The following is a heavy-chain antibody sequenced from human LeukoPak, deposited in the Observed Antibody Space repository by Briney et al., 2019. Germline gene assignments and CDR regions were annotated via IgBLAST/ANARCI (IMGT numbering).Heavy chain of an antibody. Sequence: GGSLRLSCEASGFTFSTYSMSWVRQAPGKGLEWVSSIDSTTSYIYYADSLKGRFIISRDNAKNSLSLQVSSLRAEDTAVYYCARDFRTQLDGYSPPYHFDYWGQGALVTVSS. J-gene: IGHJ4*02. CDR3: ARDFRTQLDGYSPPYHFDY. D-gene: IGHD5-24*01. CDR2: IDSTTSYI. V-gene: IGHV3-21*01. CDR1: GFTFSTYS.